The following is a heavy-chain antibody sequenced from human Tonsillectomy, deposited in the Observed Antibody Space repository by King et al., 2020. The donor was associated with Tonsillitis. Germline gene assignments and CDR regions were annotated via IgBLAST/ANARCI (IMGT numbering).Heavy chain of an antibody. D-gene: IGHD3-3*01. J-gene: IGHJ4*02. CDR1: GFTFSGYG. V-gene: IGHV3-21*01. CDR3: ASTYDFWSGY. Sequence: VQLVESGGGLVKPGGSLRLSCAASGFTFSGYGMIWVRQAPGKGLEWVSSISSDSSYRYYGDSVKGRFTISGDNAKKSLYLQMNSLRAEDTAVYYCASTYDFWSGYWGQGTLVTVSS. CDR2: ISSDSSYR.